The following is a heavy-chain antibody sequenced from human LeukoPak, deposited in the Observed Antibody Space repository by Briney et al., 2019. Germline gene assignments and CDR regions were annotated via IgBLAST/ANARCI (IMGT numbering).Heavy chain of an antibody. V-gene: IGHV4-59*01. Sequence: SETLSLTCTVSGGSINSFFWSWIRQSPGKGLEWIGYISYTGYTNYSPSLKSRVIISVDTSKNQFSLKLTSVTAADTAVYFCARGGDWANNRFDPWGQGTLVTVSS. CDR2: ISYTGYT. J-gene: IGHJ5*02. CDR3: ARGGDWANNRFDP. CDR1: GGSINSFF. D-gene: IGHD3-16*01.